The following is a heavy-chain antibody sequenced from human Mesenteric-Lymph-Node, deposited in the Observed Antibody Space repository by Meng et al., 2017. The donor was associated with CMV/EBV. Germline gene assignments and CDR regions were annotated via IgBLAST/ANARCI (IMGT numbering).Heavy chain of an antibody. Sequence: SETLSLTCSVSGASISPYYWSWIRQPPGKGLEWIGYIYYTGTTNYNPSLKSRDTMLVDTSKNQFSLRLSSVTAADTAVYYCARVSYCSSSNCYQMFDYWGQGTLVTVSS. CDR1: GASISPYY. D-gene: IGHD2-2*01. CDR3: ARVSYCSSSNCYQMFDY. V-gene: IGHV4-59*01. CDR2: IYYTGTT. J-gene: IGHJ4*02.